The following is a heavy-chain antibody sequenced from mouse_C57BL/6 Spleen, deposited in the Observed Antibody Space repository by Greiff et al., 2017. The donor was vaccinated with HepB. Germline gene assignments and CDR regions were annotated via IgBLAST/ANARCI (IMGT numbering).Heavy chain of an antibody. CDR3: ARSSSYDAWFAY. J-gene: IGHJ3*01. CDR1: GYTFTSYW. V-gene: IGHV1-69*01. CDR2: IDPGDSYT. Sequence: VQLQQPGAELVMPGASVKLSCKASGYTFTSYWMHWVKQRPGQGLEWIGEIDPGDSYTNYNQKFKGKSTLTVDKSSSTAYMKLSSVTSEDSAVYDCARSSSYDAWFAYWGQGTLVTVSA. D-gene: IGHD2-10*01.